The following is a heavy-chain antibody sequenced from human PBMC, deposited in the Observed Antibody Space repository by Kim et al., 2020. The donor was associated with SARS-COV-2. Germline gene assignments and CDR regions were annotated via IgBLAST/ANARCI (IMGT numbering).Heavy chain of an antibody. CDR2: T. CDR3: ARGPTRNYFDY. J-gene: IGHJ4*02. V-gene: IGHV4-61*03. Sequence: TNYHPSLESRVTISLDTSKNHFSLELTSVTAADTAAYYCARGPTRNYFDYWGQGSLVTVSS.